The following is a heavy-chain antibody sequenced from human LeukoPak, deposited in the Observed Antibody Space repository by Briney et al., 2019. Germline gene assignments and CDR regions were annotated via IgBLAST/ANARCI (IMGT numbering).Heavy chain of an antibody. D-gene: IGHD2-2*01. CDR1: GGSISNYY. CDR3: ARFCSSTSCYGFDP. CDR2: IYYSGGT. V-gene: IGHV4-59*01. Sequence: KPSETLSLTCTVSGGSISNYYWSWIRQPPGKRLEWIGYIYYSGGTNYNPSLKSRVTISLDTSKNQFSLKLSSVTAADTAVYYCARFCSSTSCYGFDPWGQGTLVTVSS. J-gene: IGHJ5*02.